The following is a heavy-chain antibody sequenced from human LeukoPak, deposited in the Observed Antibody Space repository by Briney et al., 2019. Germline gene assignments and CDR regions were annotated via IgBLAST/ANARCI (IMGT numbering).Heavy chain of an antibody. V-gene: IGHV4-30-2*01. J-gene: IGHJ3*02. CDR1: GGSISSGGYA. Sequence: PSETLSLTWAVSGGSISSGGYAWSGLRQPPGEGLEWVGYIYHSGSTYYNPTLQSRVTISLDRSKNQFSLKLSSMTAADTAVYYCASGNTGYDRDSFDIWGQGTMVTVSS. CDR2: IYHSGST. D-gene: IGHD5-12*01. CDR3: ASGNTGYDRDSFDI.